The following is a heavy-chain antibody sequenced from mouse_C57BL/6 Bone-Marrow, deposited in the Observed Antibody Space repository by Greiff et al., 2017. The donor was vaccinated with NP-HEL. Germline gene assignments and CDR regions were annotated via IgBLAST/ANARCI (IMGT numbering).Heavy chain of an antibody. J-gene: IGHJ4*01. V-gene: IGHV1-19*01. CDR1: GYTFTDYY. Sequence: EVLLVQSGPVLVKPGASVKMSCKASGYTFTDYYMNWVKQSHGKSLEWIGVINPYNGGTSYNQKFKGKATLTVDKSSSTAYMELNSLTSEDSAVYYCARLGGNAMDYWGQGTSVTVSS. CDR2: INPYNGGT. CDR3: ARLGGNAMDY.